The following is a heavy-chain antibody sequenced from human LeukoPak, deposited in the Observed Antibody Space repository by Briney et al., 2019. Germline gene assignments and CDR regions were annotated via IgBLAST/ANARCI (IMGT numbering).Heavy chain of an antibody. V-gene: IGHV3-48*03. CDR2: ISSSGSTI. CDR3: ARDREEWEHQPYYFDY. D-gene: IGHD1-26*01. Sequence: PGGSLRLSCAASGFTFSSYEMNWVRQAPGKGLEWVSYISSSGSTIYYADSVKGRFTISRDNAKNSLYLQMNSLRAEDTAVYYCARDREEWEHQPYYFDYWGQGTLVTVSS. J-gene: IGHJ4*02. CDR1: GFTFSSYE.